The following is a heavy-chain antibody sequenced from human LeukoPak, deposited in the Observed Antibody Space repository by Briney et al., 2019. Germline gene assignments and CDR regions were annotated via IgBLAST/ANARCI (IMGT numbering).Heavy chain of an antibody. V-gene: IGHV3-30-3*01. D-gene: IGHD3-22*01. Sequence: GRSLRLSCAASGFTFSSYAMHWVRQAPGKGLEWVAVISYDGSNKYYADSVKGRFTISRDNSKNTLYLQMNSLRAEDTAVYYCASPYYYDSGGYHELDPWGQGTLVTVSS. J-gene: IGHJ5*02. CDR1: GFTFSSYA. CDR2: ISYDGSNK. CDR3: ASPYYYDSGGYHELDP.